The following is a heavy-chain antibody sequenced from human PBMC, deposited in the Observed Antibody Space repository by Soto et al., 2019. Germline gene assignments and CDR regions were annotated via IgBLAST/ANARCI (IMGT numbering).Heavy chain of an antibody. CDR1: GFTFSSYA. Sequence: GGSLRLSCAASGFTFSSYAMSWVRQAPGKGLEWVSAISGSGGSTYYADSVKGRFTISRDNSKNTLYLQMNSLRAEDTAVYYCASWGPHGEYGSGSYSLGYYYYYGMDVWGQGTTVTVSS. CDR3: ASWGPHGEYGSGSYSLGYYYYYGMDV. J-gene: IGHJ6*02. V-gene: IGHV3-23*01. D-gene: IGHD3-10*01. CDR2: ISGSGGST.